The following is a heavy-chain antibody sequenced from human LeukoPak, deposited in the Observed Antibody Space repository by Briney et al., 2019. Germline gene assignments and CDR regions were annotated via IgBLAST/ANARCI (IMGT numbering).Heavy chain of an antibody. CDR2: LNPSGGSA. V-gene: IGHV1-46*01. D-gene: IGHD2-2*01. J-gene: IGHJ4*02. Sequence: ASVKVSCKASGYTFTSYYMHWLRQAPGQGPEWMGKLNPSGGSASHAQKFQGRLTMARDTSTSTVYMELSSLRSEDTAVYYCARGGYPSSFDYWGQGTLVTVSS. CDR1: GYTFTSYY. CDR3: ARGGYPSSFDY.